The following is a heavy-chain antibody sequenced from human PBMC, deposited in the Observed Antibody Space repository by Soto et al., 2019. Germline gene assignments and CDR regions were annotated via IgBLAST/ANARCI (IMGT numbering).Heavy chain of an antibody. D-gene: IGHD1-26*01. CDR3: ASDFVVGSPTITSSSGIDA. V-gene: IGHV3-66*02. CDR1: GFTVISNY. J-gene: IGHJ6*02. CDR2: IYSAGNT. Sequence: PGGSLRLSCAASGFTVISNYMSWVRQAPGKGLAWISIIYSAGNTCSADSVKGRFTISRDNSKNTLYLQMNSLGAEGTAVCYCASDFVVGSPTITSSSGIDAWGQGDTVT.